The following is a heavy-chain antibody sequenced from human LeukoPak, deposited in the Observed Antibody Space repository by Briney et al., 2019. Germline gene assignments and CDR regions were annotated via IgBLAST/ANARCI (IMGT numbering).Heavy chain of an antibody. CDR1: GGSISSSSYY. Sequence: PSETLSLTCTVSGGSISSSSYYWGWIRQPPGKGLEWIGEINHSGSTNYNPSLKSRVTISVDTSKNQFSLKLSSVTAADTAVYYCARGRWYYYGSGSHYFDYWGQGTLVTVSS. CDR2: INHSGST. CDR3: ARGRWYYYGSGSHYFDY. J-gene: IGHJ4*02. V-gene: IGHV4-39*07. D-gene: IGHD3-10*01.